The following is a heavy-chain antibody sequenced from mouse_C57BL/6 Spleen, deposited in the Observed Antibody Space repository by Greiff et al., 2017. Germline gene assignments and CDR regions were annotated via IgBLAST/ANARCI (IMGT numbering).Heavy chain of an antibody. D-gene: IGHD2-13*01. Sequence: EVQGVESGGDLVKPGGSLKLSCAASGFTFSSYGMSWVRQTPDKRLEWVATISSGGSYTYYPDSVKGRFTISRDNAKNTLYLQMSSLKSEDTAMYYCARRGVYYGVDYAMDYWGQGTSVTVSS. V-gene: IGHV5-6*01. CDR3: ARRGVYYGVDYAMDY. J-gene: IGHJ4*01. CDR2: ISSGGSYT. CDR1: GFTFSSYG.